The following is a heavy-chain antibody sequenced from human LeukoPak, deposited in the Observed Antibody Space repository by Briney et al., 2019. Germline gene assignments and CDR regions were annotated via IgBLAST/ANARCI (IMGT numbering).Heavy chain of an antibody. CDR1: GFTFKKYA. J-gene: IGHJ4*02. CDR2: INSNGGRT. D-gene: IGHD3-22*01. V-gene: IGHV3-64D*06. CDR3: VKDLYYDNSGYYSGAFDY. Sequence: GSLRLSCSASGFTFKKYAMHWVRQAPGKGLEYVSAINSNGGRTYYADSVKGRFTISRDNSKNTLFLQMSSLRVEDTAVYYCVKDLYYDNSGYYSGAFDYWGQGTLVTVSS.